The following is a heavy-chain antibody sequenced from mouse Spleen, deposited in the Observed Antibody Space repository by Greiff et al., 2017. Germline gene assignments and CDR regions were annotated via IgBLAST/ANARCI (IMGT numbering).Heavy chain of an antibody. Sequence: VKLVESGPGLVAPSQSLSITCTVSGFSLTSYGVHWVRQPPGKGLEWLGVIWAGGSTNCNSALMSRLSISKDNSKSQVFLKMNSLQTDDTAMYYCARDKNYYKGYYFDYWGQGTTLTVSS. CDR3: ARDKNYYKGYYFDY. CDR2: IWAGGST. D-gene: IGHD2-12*01. V-gene: IGHV2-9*02. J-gene: IGHJ2*01. CDR1: GFSLTSYG.